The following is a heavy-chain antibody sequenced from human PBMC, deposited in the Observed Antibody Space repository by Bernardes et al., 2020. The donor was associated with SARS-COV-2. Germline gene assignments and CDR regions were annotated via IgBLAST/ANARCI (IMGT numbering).Heavy chain of an antibody. Sequence: SEPLSLTCTVSGGTISSVDYYWSWLLQPPGKGLEWIGYIYYSGSTYYNPSLKSRLTISVDRSKNQFSLKLNSVTAADTAVYYCAREIREVMAQFDYWGQGTLVTVSS. CDR1: GGTISSVDYY. CDR2: IYYSGST. D-gene: IGHD3-16*01. CDR3: AREIREVMAQFDY. J-gene: IGHJ4*02. V-gene: IGHV4-30-4*01.